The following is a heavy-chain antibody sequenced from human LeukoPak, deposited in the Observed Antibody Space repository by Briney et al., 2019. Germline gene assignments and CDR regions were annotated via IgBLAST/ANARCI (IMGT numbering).Heavy chain of an antibody. CDR3: ASGGHIDY. Sequence: GGSLRLSCAGSGFSFRSFRMSWVRQAPGKGLEWVANIDEGGNEKNYVDFVKGRFTISRDNAKNSLYLQMNSLRVEDTAVYYCASGGHIDYCGQGTLVTVSS. V-gene: IGHV3-7*01. D-gene: IGHD3-16*01. CDR2: IDEGGNEK. CDR1: GFSFRSFR. J-gene: IGHJ4*02.